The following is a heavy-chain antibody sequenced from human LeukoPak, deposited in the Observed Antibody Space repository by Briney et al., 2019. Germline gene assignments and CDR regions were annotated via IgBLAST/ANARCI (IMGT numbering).Heavy chain of an antibody. Sequence: WASVKVSCKASGGTFSSYAISWVRQAPGQGLEWMGGIIPIFGTANYAQKFQGRVTITADESTSTAYMELSSLRSEDTAVYYCARVVEPRTVYYYYMDVWGKGTTVTVSS. J-gene: IGHJ6*03. CDR1: GGTFSSYA. CDR2: IIPIFGTA. D-gene: IGHD1-1*01. CDR3: ARVVEPRTVYYYYMDV. V-gene: IGHV1-69*13.